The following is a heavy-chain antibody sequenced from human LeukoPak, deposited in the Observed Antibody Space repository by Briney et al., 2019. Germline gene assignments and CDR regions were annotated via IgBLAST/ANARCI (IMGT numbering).Heavy chain of an antibody. V-gene: IGHV3-23*01. D-gene: IGHD3-9*01. J-gene: IGHJ4*02. CDR2: IGGSGGST. CDR3: AKDEDLVIPSYFDY. CDR1: GFTFSSYA. Sequence: GGSLRLSCAASGFTFSSYAMSWVRQAPGKGLEWVSAIGGSGGSTYYADSVKGRFTISRDNSKDTLYLQMNSLRAEDTAVYYCAKDEDLVIPSYFDYWGQGTLVTVSS.